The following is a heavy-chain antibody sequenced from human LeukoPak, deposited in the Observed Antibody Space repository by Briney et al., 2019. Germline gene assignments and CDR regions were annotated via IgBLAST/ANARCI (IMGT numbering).Heavy chain of an antibody. D-gene: IGHD2-21*02. CDR1: GGSINSISYY. V-gene: IGHV4-39*07. J-gene: IGHJ4*02. CDR2: IYYSGST. CDR3: ARVTGDKPFDY. Sequence: PSETLSLTCTVSGGSINSISYYWGWIRQPPGKGLEWIGSIYYSGSTFYNPSLTSRVTISVDTSKNQFSLKVESVTAADTAVYYCARVTGDKPFDYWGQGTLVTVSS.